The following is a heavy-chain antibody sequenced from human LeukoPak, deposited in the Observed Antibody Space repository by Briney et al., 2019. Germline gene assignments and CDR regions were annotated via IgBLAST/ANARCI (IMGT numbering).Heavy chain of an antibody. J-gene: IGHJ4*02. Sequence: DSVKGRFTISRDNAKNSLFLQMNSLRAEDTAVYYCARDQMSIAGTGIDYWGQGTLVTVSS. CDR3: ARDQMSIAGTGIDY. D-gene: IGHD6-13*01. V-gene: IGHV3-11*04.